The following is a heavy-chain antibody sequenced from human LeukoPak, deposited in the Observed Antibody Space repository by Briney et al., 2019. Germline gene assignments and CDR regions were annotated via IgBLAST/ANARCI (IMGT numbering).Heavy chain of an antibody. V-gene: IGHV3-23*01. CDR2: VSGSGVST. D-gene: IGHD2-8*01. CDR1: GFTFSNYA. J-gene: IGHJ3*02. Sequence: PGGSLRLSCATSGFTFSNYALSWVRQAPGKGLQWVSAVSGSGVSTCYADSVKGRFTISRDNSKNTLYLQMNSLRAEDTALYYCAKDQRDSGFPYAAFDIWGQGAMVTVSS. CDR3: AKDQRDSGFPYAAFDI.